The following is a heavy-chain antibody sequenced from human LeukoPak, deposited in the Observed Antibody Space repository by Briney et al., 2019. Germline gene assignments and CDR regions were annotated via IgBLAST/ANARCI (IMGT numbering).Heavy chain of an antibody. CDR2: INHSGST. CDR1: GGSFSGYY. Sequence: SETLSLTCAVYGGSFSGYYWSWIRQPPGKGLEWIGEINHSGSTNYNPSLKGRVTISVDTSKNQFSLKLSSVTAADTAVYYCARGTSYRLDYWGQGTLVTVSS. J-gene: IGHJ4*02. V-gene: IGHV4-34*01. CDR3: ARGTSYRLDY.